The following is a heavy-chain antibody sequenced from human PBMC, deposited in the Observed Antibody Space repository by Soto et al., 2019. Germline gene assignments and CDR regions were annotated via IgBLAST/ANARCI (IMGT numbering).Heavy chain of an antibody. J-gene: IGHJ4*02. Sequence: SETLSLTCTVSGGSISSRSYYWGWIRQPPGKGLEWIGSIYYSGNAYYNPSLKSRVAVSVDTSKNQLSLKVTSVTATDTAVYYCARHKDTSSRYLLPDFWGQGTLVTVSS. V-gene: IGHV4-39*01. CDR1: GGSISSRSYY. D-gene: IGHD6-13*01. CDR2: IYYSGNA. CDR3: ARHKDTSSRYLLPDF.